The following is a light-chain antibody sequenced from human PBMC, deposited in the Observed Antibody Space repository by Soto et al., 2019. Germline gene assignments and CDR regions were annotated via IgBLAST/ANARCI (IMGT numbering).Light chain of an antibody. CDR3: QSYDSSLGV. CDR2: GNS. J-gene: IGLJ1*01. Sequence: QSVLTQPPSLSGAPGQRVTISCTGSSSNIGAGYDVHWYQQLPGTAPKLLIYGNSNRPSGVPDRFSGSKSGTSASLAITGLQAEDEADYYCQSYDSSLGVFGTGTKLTVL. CDR1: SSNIGAGYD. V-gene: IGLV1-40*01.